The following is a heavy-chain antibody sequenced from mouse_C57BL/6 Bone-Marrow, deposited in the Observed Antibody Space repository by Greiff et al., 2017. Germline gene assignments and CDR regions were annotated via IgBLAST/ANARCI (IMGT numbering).Heavy chain of an antibody. D-gene: IGHD3-1*01. CDR3: ARSGTVY. Sequence: QVQLKQSGAELARPGASVKMSCKASGYTFTSYTMNWVKQRPGQGLEWIGYINPSSGYTKYNQKFKDKATLTADKSSSTAYMQLSRLTSEDSAVYYCARSGTVYWGQGTTLTVSS. CDR2: INPSSGYT. CDR1: GYTFTSYT. V-gene: IGHV1-4*01. J-gene: IGHJ2*01.